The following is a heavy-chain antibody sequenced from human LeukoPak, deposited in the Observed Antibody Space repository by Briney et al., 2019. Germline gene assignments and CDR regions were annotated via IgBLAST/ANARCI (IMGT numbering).Heavy chain of an antibody. CDR2: INPNSGGT. D-gene: IGHD5-18*01. J-gene: IGHJ6*02. V-gene: IGHV1-2*02. Sequence: ASVKVSCKASGYTFTCYYMHWVRQAPGQGLEWMGCINPNSGGTNYAQKFQGRVTMTRDTSISTAYMELSRLRSDDTAVYYCASPSAYSYGQPLYYYYGMDVWGQGTTVTVSS. CDR3: ASPSAYSYGQPLYYYYGMDV. CDR1: GYTFTCYY.